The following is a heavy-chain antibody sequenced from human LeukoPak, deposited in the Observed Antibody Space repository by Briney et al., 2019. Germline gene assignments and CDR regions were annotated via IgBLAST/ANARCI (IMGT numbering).Heavy chain of an antibody. V-gene: IGHV4-59*01. CDR2: IYYSGST. J-gene: IGHJ3*02. CDR1: GGSFSGYY. D-gene: IGHD6-6*01. CDR3: AIDSIAARPLEAFDI. Sequence: SETLSLTCAVYGGSFSGYYWSWIRQPPGKRLEWIGYIYYSGSTNYNPSLKSRVTISVDTSKNQFSLKLSSVTAADTAVYYSAIDSIAARPLEAFDIWGQGTMVTVSS.